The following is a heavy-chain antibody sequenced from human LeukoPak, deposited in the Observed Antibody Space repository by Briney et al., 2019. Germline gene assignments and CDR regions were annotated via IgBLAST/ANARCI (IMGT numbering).Heavy chain of an antibody. J-gene: IGHJ2*01. V-gene: IGHV3-33*08. Sequence: GGSLRLSCAASGFTFSSYWMTWVRQAPGKGLEWVAVIWYDGSNKYYADSVKGRFTISRDNSKNTLYLQMNSLRAEDTAVYYCARAGVDMGSFDLWGRGTLVTVSS. CDR3: ARAGVDMGSFDL. CDR1: GFTFSSYW. CDR2: IWYDGSNK. D-gene: IGHD3-3*01.